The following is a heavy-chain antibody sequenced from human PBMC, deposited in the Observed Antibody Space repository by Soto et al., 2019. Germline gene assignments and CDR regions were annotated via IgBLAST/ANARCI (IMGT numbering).Heavy chain of an antibody. Sequence: SLRLSCVASGFSFSGYSMNWVRQAPGKGLQWISFINSGGSVIDYADSVKGRFTISRDNAKNSLYLQMNSLRVEDTAVYYCARRAPNYYGMDVWGQGTTVTVSS. V-gene: IGHV3-48*01. J-gene: IGHJ6*02. CDR1: GFSFSGYS. CDR3: ARRAPNYYGMDV. CDR2: INSGGSVI.